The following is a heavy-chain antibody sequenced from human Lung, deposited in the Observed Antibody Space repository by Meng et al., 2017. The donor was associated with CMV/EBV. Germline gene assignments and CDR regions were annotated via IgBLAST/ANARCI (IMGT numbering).Heavy chain of an antibody. V-gene: IGHV3-11*01. J-gene: IGHJ4*02. D-gene: IGHD2-21*02. CDR1: GFSFSDYY. CDR2: ISSSGNSI. Sequence: GGSXRLXFDGSGFSFSDYYMIWIRQAPGKGLEWLAYISSSGNSIYYTDSVEGRFTISRDNARNSLYLQMNSLRVEDTAVYYCARDRGGDYSFDYWGQGTLVTVSS. CDR3: ARDRGGDYSFDY.